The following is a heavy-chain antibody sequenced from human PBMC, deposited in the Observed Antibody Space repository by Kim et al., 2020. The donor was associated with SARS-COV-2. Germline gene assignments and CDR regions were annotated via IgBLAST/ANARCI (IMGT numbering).Heavy chain of an antibody. CDR1: GYTFTSYG. J-gene: IGHJ4*02. CDR3: ASGEIYDFWSGYYTPDY. CDR2: ISAYNGNT. Sequence: ASVKVSCKASGYTFTSYGISWVRQATGQGLEWMGWISAYNGNTNYAQKLQGRVTMTTDTSTSTAYMELRSLRSDDTAVYYCASGEIYDFWSGYYTPDYWGQGTLVTVSS. D-gene: IGHD3-3*01. V-gene: IGHV1-18*01.